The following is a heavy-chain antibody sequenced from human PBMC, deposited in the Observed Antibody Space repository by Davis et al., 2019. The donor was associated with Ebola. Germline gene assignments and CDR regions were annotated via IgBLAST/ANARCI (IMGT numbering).Heavy chain of an antibody. D-gene: IGHD6-13*01. CDR2: IYYSGST. CDR3: ARVDSSSWYVSPYGMDV. V-gene: IGHV4-59*01. CDR1: GGSISSYY. J-gene: IGHJ6*02. Sequence: MPSETLSLTCTVSGGSISSYYWSWIRQPPGKGLEWIGYIYYSGSTNYKPSLKSRVTISVDTSKNQFSLKLSSVTAADTAVYYCARVDSSSWYVSPYGMDVWGQGTTVTVSS.